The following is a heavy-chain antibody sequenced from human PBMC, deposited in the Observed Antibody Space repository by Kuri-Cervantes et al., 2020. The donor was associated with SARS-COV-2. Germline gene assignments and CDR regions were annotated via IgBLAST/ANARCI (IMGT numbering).Heavy chain of an antibody. V-gene: IGHV3-23*01. Sequence: GESLKISCAASGFTVSSNYMSWVRQAPGKGLEWVSAISESGGSTYYADSVKGRFTISRDNSKNTLYLQMNSLRAEDTAVYYCARVNSSGWLCGGSAYSAFYWGQGTLVTVSS. D-gene: IGHD6-19*01. CDR3: ARVNSSGWLCGGSAYSAFY. CDR2: ISESGGST. CDR1: GFTVSSNY. J-gene: IGHJ4*02.